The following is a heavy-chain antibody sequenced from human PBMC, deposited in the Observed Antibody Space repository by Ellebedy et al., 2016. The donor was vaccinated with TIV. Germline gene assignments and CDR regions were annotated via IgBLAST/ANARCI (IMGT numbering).Heavy chain of an antibody. CDR3: ARTTPYNIAVAGPDY. CDR1: GFLFSDCS. CDR2: ISSSGTYI. J-gene: IGHJ4*02. D-gene: IGHD6-19*01. V-gene: IGHV3-21*01. Sequence: GGSLRLXXKASGFLFSDCSMNWIRQAPGKGLEWVASISSSGTYIYYADSLEGRLTIARDNVKDSVFLQMNDLRVDDSGVYYCARTTPYNIAVAGPDYWGQGTLVTVTS.